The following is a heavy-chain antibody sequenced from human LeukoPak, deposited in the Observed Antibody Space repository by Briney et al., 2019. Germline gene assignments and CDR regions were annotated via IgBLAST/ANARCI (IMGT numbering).Heavy chain of an antibody. Sequence: KPSETLSLTCTVSGGSIGRHYWSWIRQPPGKGLEWIAYMYYSGSTYYNPSLKSRVTMSADTSKNQLSLKLSSVTSADTAVYYCARPYYYDSRIDPWGQGILVTVSS. V-gene: IGHV4-59*08. J-gene: IGHJ5*02. CDR2: MYYSGST. CDR3: ARPYYYDSRIDP. D-gene: IGHD3-22*01. CDR1: GGSIGRHY.